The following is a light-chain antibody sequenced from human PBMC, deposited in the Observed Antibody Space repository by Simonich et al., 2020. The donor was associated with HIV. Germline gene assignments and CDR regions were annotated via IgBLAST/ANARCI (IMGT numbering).Light chain of an antibody. V-gene: IGKV1-39*01. CDR1: QSISRH. CDR2: AAS. CDR3: QQYKTNLS. Sequence: DIQMTQSPSSLSASVGDRVTITCRASQSISRHLNWYQQKPGKAPKLLIYAASSLQSGVPSRFSGSGSGTDFTLTITSLQPDDFATYYCQQYKTNLSFGGGTKVDIK. J-gene: IGKJ4*01.